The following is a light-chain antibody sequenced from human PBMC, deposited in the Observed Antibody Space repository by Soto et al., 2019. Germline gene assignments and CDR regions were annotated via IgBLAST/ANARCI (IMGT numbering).Light chain of an antibody. CDR3: QQNYNLSWT. V-gene: IGKV1-39*01. J-gene: IGKJ1*01. CDR2: GTS. Sequence: DIHLTQSQSPLSAPFGAGSPTPCQASQTISKSLNWYQQKPGKAPNLLIYGTSGLQRGVPSRFSGSGSGTGFTLTISSLQREDFATYYCQQNYNLSWTFGQGTKVDIK. CDR1: QTISKS.